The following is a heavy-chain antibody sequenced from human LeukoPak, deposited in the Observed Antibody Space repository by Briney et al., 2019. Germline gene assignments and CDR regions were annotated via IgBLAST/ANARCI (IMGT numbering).Heavy chain of an antibody. CDR2: IYYSGST. CDR3: LIVVVPADTYYFDY. D-gene: IGHD2-2*01. V-gene: IGHV4-34*01. J-gene: IGHJ4*02. Sequence: SETLSLTCAVYGGSFSGYYWSWIRQPPGKGLEWIGSIYYSGSTYYNPSLKSRVTISVDTSKNQFSLKLSSVTAADTAVYYCLIVVVPADTYYFDYWGQGTLVTVSS. CDR1: GGSFSGYY.